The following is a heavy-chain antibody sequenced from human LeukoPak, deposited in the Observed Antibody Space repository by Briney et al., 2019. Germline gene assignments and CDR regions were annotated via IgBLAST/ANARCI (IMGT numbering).Heavy chain of an antibody. Sequence: ASVKVSCKASGYTFTSYYMHWVRQAPGQGLVSMGIINPSGGSTSYAQKFQGRVTMTRDTSTSTVYMELSSLRSEDTAVYYCARLEDDYGDYALVLSDYWGQGTLVTVSS. V-gene: IGHV1-46*01. CDR2: INPSGGST. CDR1: GYTFTSYY. CDR3: ARLEDDYGDYALVLSDY. D-gene: IGHD4-17*01. J-gene: IGHJ4*02.